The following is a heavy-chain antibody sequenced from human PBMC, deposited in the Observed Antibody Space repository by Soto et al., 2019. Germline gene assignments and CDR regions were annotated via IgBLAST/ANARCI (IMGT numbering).Heavy chain of an antibody. CDR2: IYPGDSDT. CDR1: GYSFTSYW. Sequence: GESLKISCNGSGYSFTSYWIGWVRQMPGKGLEWMGIIYPGDSDTRYSPSFQGQVTISADKSISTAYLQWSSLKASDTAMYYCARLGDYAGYYYGMDVWGQGTTVTVSS. V-gene: IGHV5-51*01. J-gene: IGHJ6*02. CDR3: ARLGDYAGYYYGMDV. D-gene: IGHD4-17*01.